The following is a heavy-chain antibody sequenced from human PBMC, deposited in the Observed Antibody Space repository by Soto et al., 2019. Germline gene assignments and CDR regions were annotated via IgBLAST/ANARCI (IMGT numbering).Heavy chain of an antibody. CDR1: GGSFSGYY. CDR2: INHSGST. CDR3: ARDKITGLFDY. D-gene: IGHD2-8*02. V-gene: IGHV4-34*01. Sequence: SETLSLTCAAYGGSFSGYYWTWIRQPPGTGLEWIGEINHSGSTNYNPSRKSRVTISVDTSKNQFSLKLTSVTASDTAVYYCARDKITGLFDYWGQGTLVTVPQ. J-gene: IGHJ4*02.